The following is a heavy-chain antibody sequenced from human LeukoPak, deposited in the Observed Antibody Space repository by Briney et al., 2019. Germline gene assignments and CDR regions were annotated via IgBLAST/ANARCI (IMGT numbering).Heavy chain of an antibody. CDR2: IYYSGST. J-gene: IGHJ5*02. Sequence: SETLSLTCTVPRGSISGYSWSWIRQSPGGGLEWIGYIYYSGSTNYNPSLKSRVTISVDTSKNQFSLKLSSVTAADTAVYYCARGRTGYYGSGSYYNWFDPWGRGTLVTVSS. CDR1: RGSISGYS. V-gene: IGHV4-59*12. CDR3: ARGRTGYYGSGSYYNWFDP. D-gene: IGHD3-10*01.